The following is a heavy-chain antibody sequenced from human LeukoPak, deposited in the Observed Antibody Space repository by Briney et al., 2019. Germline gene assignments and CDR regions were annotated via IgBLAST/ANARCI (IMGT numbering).Heavy chain of an antibody. CDR1: GSSMSSDYY. J-gene: IGHJ5*02. V-gene: IGHV4-38-2*02. Sequence: KPSETLSLTCTVSGSSMSSDYYWGWIRQPPGRGLEWIGSISDSGSAYYNPSLKSRVVISVDPSKKQFSLKVTSVTAADTAVYYCASHEILSGFDPWGQGTLVTVSS. CDR3: ASHEILSGFDP. D-gene: IGHD3-9*01. CDR2: ISDSGSA.